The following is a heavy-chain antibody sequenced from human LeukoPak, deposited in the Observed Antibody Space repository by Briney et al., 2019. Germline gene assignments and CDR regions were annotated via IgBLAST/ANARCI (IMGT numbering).Heavy chain of an antibody. J-gene: IGHJ4*02. CDR3: ARAHYYDSSGGLFDY. Sequence: GGSLRLSCAASGFTFSSYWMSWVRQAPGKGLEWVANIKQDGSEKYYVDSVKGRFTISRDNAKNSLYLQMNSLRAEDTAVYYCARAHYYDSSGGLFDYWGQGTLVTVSS. CDR1: GFTFSSYW. CDR2: IKQDGSEK. V-gene: IGHV3-7*01. D-gene: IGHD3-22*01.